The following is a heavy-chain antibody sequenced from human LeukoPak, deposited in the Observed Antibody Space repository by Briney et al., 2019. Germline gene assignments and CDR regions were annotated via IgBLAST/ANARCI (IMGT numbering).Heavy chain of an antibody. V-gene: IGHV4-59*12. CDR1: GGSINSYY. D-gene: IGHD4-17*01. Sequence: SETLSLTCTVSGGSINSYYWSWIRQPPGKGLEWIGYIYYSGSTNYNPSLKSRVTISVDTSKNQFSLELSSVTAADTAVYYCARNGYYSADYWGQGTLVTVSS. J-gene: IGHJ4*02. CDR3: ARNGYYSADY. CDR2: IYYSGST.